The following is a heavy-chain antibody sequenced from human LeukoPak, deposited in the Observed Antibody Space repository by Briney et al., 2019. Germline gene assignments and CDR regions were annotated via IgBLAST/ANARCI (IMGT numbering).Heavy chain of an antibody. CDR2: INHRGNT. J-gene: IGHJ4*02. CDR1: GGSINSSSYA. V-gene: IGHV4-39*07. Sequence: SETLSLTCSVSGGSINSSSYAWTWLHQPPWKDLESIGRINHRGNTYFNLSLKSGVSMSVDTSTNQFSLRLRSVTAADTAVYYCARGSLGREVSAFFKNWGQGILVTVSS. D-gene: IGHD5/OR15-5a*01. CDR3: ARGSLGREVSAFFKN.